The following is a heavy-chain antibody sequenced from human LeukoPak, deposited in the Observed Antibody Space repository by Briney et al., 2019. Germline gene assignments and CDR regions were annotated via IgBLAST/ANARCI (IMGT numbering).Heavy chain of an antibody. V-gene: IGHV3-23*01. CDR2: ISGSGDST. J-gene: IGHJ5*01. D-gene: IGHD3-10*01. Sequence: SGGSLRLSCAASGFTFSSYSMNWVRQAPGKGLEWVSAISGSGDSTYYADSVKGRFTISRDNSKNTLYLQMNSLRAEDTAVYYCAKDAVRGSGRINWFDSWGQGTLVTVSS. CDR3: AKDAVRGSGRINWFDS. CDR1: GFTFSSYS.